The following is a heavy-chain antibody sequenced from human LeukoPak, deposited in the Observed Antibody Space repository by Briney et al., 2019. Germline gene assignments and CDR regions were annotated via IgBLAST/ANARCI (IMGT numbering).Heavy chain of an antibody. Sequence: ASVKVSCKASGYTFTGYYMHWVRHAPGQGLEWMVWINPNSGGTNYAQKFQGRVTMTRDTSISTAYMELSSLRSDDTAVYYCARGYCSGDCFTLFDYWGQGTLVTVSS. D-gene: IGHD2-21*02. CDR2: INPNSGGT. CDR3: ARGYCSGDCFTLFDY. J-gene: IGHJ4*02. CDR1: GYTFTGYY. V-gene: IGHV1-2*02.